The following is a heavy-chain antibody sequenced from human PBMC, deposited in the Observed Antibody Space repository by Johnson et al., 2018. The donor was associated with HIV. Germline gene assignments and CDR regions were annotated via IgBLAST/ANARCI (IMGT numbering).Heavy chain of an antibody. J-gene: IGHJ3*02. D-gene: IGHD1-26*01. CDR2: ISYDGSNK. V-gene: IGHV3-30-3*01. Sequence: QVQLVESGGGVVRPGRSLRLSCAASGFTFSSYAMHWVRQAPGKGLEWVAVISYDGSNKYYADSVKGRFTISRDNSKNTLYLQMNSLRAEDTAVYYCAREWELLGSAFDIWGQGTMVTVSS. CDR3: AREWELLGSAFDI. CDR1: GFTFSSYA.